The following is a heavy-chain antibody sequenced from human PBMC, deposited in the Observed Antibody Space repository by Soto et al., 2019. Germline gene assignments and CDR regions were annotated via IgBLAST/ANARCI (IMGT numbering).Heavy chain of an antibody. V-gene: IGHV1-18*01. CDR3: ASSYYDSSGSAIAEYFQH. Sequence: QVQLVQSGAEVKKPGASVKVSCKASGYTFTSYGISWVRQAPGQGLEWMGWISAYNGNTNYAQKLQGRVTMTTGTSTSTAYVELRSLRSDDTAVYYCASSYYDSSGSAIAEYFQHWGQGTLVTVSS. D-gene: IGHD3-22*01. CDR1: GYTFTSYG. J-gene: IGHJ1*01. CDR2: ISAYNGNT.